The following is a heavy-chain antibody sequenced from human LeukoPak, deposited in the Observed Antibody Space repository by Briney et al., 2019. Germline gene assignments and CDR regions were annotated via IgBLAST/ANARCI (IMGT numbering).Heavy chain of an antibody. V-gene: IGHV1-2*04. Sequence: ASVKVSCKASGYTFTGYYIHWVRQAPGQGLEWMGWINPNSGGTNYAQKFQGWVTMTRDTSISTAYMELSRLRSDDTAVYYCARDQRDIVVVPAAQPPTYYYYGMDVWGQGTTVTVSS. CDR1: GYTFTGYY. J-gene: IGHJ6*02. CDR3: ARDQRDIVVVPAAQPPTYYYYGMDV. D-gene: IGHD2-2*01. CDR2: INPNSGGT.